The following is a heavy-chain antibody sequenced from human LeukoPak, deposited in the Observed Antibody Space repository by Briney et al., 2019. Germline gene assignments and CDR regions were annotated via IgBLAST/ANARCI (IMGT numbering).Heavy chain of an antibody. J-gene: IGHJ4*02. CDR1: GFTFSDYY. V-gene: IGHV3-23*01. CDR3: ARMYYDYVRGSYQYYFDY. CDR2: ISGSGGST. D-gene: IGHD3-16*02. Sequence: PGGSLRLSCAASGFTFSDYYMSWIRQAPGKGLEWVSAISGSGGSTYYADSVKGRFTISRDNSKNTLYLQMNSLRAEDTAVYYCARMYYDYVRGSYQYYFDYWGQGTLVTVSS.